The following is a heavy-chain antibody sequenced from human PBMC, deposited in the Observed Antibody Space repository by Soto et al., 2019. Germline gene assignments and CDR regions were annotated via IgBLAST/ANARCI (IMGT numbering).Heavy chain of an antibody. CDR1: GYTFTSNG. Sequence: QVQLVQSGAEVKKPGDSVKVSCKASGYTFTSNGSCWVRQAPGQGLEFMGWISGYNGNINYAQKFQGRVTMTTDTSTSTVYMELRSLRSDDTAVYYCARVFRYLSYALDIWGQGTMVTVSS. V-gene: IGHV1-18*01. D-gene: IGHD3-9*01. CDR2: ISGYNGNI. CDR3: ARVFRYLSYALDI. J-gene: IGHJ3*02.